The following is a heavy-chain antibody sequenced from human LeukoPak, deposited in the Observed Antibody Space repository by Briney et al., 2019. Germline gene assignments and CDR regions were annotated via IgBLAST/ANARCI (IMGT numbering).Heavy chain of an antibody. V-gene: IGHV4-30-4*01. D-gene: IGHD4-23*01. J-gene: IGHJ5*02. CDR2: ISTSGST. Sequence: TASQTLSLTCAVSGDSISSGYDYWNWIRQPPGKGLEWLGYISTSGSTYYNPSLKGRALISLDTSKNHLSLNLTSVTVADTAVYYCAREGESDNRYGGFNWFDPWGQGTLVTVSS. CDR1: GDSISSGYDY. CDR3: AREGESDNRYGGFNWFDP.